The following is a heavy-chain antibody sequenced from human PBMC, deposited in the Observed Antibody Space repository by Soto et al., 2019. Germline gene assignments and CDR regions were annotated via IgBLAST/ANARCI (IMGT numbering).Heavy chain of an antibody. CDR3: ARRGYSYGYLFDP. CDR2: INPRGST. D-gene: IGHD5-18*01. Sequence: SETLSLTCAVYGGSFSGYYWSWIRQTPGKELEWNGEINPRGSTNYNPYLKSRITISVDTSKNQYSLKLSFVTSADTAVYYCARRGYSYGYLFDPWGQGTLVTV. J-gene: IGHJ5*02. CDR1: GGSFSGYY. V-gene: IGHV4-34*01.